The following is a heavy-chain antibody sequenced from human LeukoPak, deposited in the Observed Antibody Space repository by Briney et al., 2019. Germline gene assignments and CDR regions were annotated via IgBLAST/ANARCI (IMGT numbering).Heavy chain of an antibody. CDR1: GFTFSDYY. D-gene: IGHD3-3*01. J-gene: IGHJ6*03. Sequence: GGSLRLSCAASGFTFSDYYMSWIRQAPGKGLEWVSYISSSGSTIYYADSVKGRFTISRDNSKNTLYLQMNSLRAADTAVYYCAKHTSYYYYYMDVWSKGTTVTVSS. V-gene: IGHV3-11*01. CDR2: ISSSGSTI. CDR3: AKHTSYYYYYMDV.